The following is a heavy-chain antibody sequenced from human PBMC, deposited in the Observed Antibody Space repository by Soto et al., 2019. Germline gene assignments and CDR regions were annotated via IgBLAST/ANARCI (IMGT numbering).Heavy chain of an antibody. J-gene: IGHJ4*02. Sequence: GGSLRLSCAASGFTFSSYWMSWVRQAPGKGLEWVANIKQDGSEKYYVDSVKGRFTISRDNAKNSLYLQMNSLRAEDTAVYYCARQGYDYIWGSYRYSHYDYWGQGTLVTVSS. CDR1: GFTFSSYW. D-gene: IGHD3-16*02. V-gene: IGHV3-7*01. CDR3: ARQGYDYIWGSYRYSHYDY. CDR2: IKQDGSEK.